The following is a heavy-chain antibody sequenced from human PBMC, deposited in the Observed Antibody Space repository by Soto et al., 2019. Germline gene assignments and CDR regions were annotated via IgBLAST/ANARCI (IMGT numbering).Heavy chain of an antibody. CDR3: AGGVDH. Sequence: QVQLQESGPGLVKSSETLSLTCAISGGYIHSSDWRTWVRQPPGKGLEWIGEVHQSGGTNYNPSLQSRVSVELDKSKYQFSLKLRSVTAADTGVYYCAGGVDHWGQGILVTVSS. CDR2: VHQSGGT. V-gene: IGHV4-4*02. CDR1: GGYIHSSDW. J-gene: IGHJ4*02.